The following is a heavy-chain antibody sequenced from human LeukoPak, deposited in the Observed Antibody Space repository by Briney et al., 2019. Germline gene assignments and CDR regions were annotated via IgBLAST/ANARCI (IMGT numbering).Heavy chain of an antibody. Sequence: SETLSLTCTVSGGSINTPNYYWGWIRQTPGKGLEWIGNIFYSGGTYYSPSLTSRVTISLDMSRNQFSLKLNSVTAADTAVYYCATNGYYCMDVWGKGTTVTVSS. D-gene: IGHD2-8*01. J-gene: IGHJ6*03. CDR1: GGSINTPNYY. V-gene: IGHV4-39*07. CDR3: ATNGYYCMDV. CDR2: IFYSGGT.